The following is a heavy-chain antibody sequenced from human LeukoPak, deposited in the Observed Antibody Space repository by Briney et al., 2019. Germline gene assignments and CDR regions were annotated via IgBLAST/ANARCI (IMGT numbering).Heavy chain of an antibody. J-gene: IGHJ4*02. CDR1: GGTFSSYA. CDR2: IIPIFGTA. D-gene: IGHD7-27*01. Sequence: EAPVKVSCKASGGTFSSYAISWVRQAPGQGLEWMGGIIPIFGTANYAQKFQGRVTITADESTSTAYMELSSLRSEDTAVYYCARDLGNYFDYWGQGTLVTVSS. CDR3: ARDLGNYFDY. V-gene: IGHV1-69*13.